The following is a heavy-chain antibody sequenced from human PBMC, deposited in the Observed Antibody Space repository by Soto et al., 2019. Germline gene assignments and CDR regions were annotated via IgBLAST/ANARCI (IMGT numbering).Heavy chain of an antibody. CDR1: GYTFTSYG. J-gene: IGHJ2*01. D-gene: IGHD6-19*01. CDR3: ARGEEQQGLPRTGTHWYFDL. Sequence: QVQLVQSGAEVKKPGASVKVSCKASGYTFTSYGISWVRQAPGQGLEWMGWISAYNGNTNYAQKLQGRVTMTTDTSTSTAYMELRSLRSDDTAVYYCARGEEQQGLPRTGTHWYFDLWGRGTLVTVSS. CDR2: ISAYNGNT. V-gene: IGHV1-18*01.